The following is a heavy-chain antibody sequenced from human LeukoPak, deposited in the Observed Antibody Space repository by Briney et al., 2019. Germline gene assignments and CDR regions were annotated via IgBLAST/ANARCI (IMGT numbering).Heavy chain of an antibody. CDR2: ICPGDSDT. J-gene: IGHJ4*02. Sequence: GESLKISCKGSGYSFTSYWIGWVRQMPGKGLEWMGIICPGDSDTRYSPSFQGQVTISADKSISTAYLQWRSLKASDTAMYYCARLAMLPGTSRDYWGQGTLVTVSS. CDR1: GYSFTSYW. CDR3: ARLAMLPGTSRDY. D-gene: IGHD2-2*01. V-gene: IGHV5-51*01.